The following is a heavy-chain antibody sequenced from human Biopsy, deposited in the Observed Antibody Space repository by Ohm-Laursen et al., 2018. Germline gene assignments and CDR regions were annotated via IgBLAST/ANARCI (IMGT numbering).Heavy chain of an antibody. CDR1: GYSFTSYY. D-gene: IGHD6-19*01. J-gene: IGHJ4*02. CDR2: INPSGSTT. CDR3: ARNTGWYGDLYYFDY. V-gene: IGHV1-46*01. Sequence: SVKVSCNASGYSFTSYYMHWVRQAPGQGLEWMGMINPSGSTTSYPQIFQGRVTMTRDTSKSTAYMELSSLRSADTAVYFCARNTGWYGDLYYFDYWGQGTLVTVSS.